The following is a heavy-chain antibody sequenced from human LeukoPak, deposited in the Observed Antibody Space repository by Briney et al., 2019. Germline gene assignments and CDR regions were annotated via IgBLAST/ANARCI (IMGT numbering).Heavy chain of an antibody. D-gene: IGHD1-26*01. J-gene: IGHJ3*02. Sequence: GGSLKLSCAASGFTFSSYAMSWVRQAPGKGLEWVSGISDSGDITYYADSVKGRFTISRDNSKNTLYVQMNSLRVEDTAVYFCAKDRRGGSYYAATLDIWGPGTMVTVSS. V-gene: IGHV3-23*01. CDR1: GFTFSSYA. CDR2: ISDSGDIT. CDR3: AKDRRGGSYYAATLDI.